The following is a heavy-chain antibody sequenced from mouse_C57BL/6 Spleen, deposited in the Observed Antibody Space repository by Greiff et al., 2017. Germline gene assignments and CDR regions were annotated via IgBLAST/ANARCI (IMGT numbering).Heavy chain of an antibody. J-gene: IGHJ3*01. V-gene: IGHV1-61*01. Sequence: QVQLQQPGAELVRPGSSVKLSCKASGYTFTSYWMDWVKQRPGQGLEWIGNIYPSDSETHYNQKFKDKATLTVDKSSSTAYMQLSSLPSEDSAVYYCAGRDDYGPWFAYWGQGTLVTVSA. D-gene: IGHD2-4*01. CDR3: AGRDDYGPWFAY. CDR2: IYPSDSET. CDR1: GYTFTSYW.